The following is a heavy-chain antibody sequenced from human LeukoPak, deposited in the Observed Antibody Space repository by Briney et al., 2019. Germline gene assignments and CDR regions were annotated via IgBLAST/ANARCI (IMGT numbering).Heavy chain of an antibody. Sequence: PVEALRISFNGSGCLCTNYWITLVRQMPGKGLEWMGIIYPADSDTIYSPSFQSHVTISAHKPSPTAYLQWGRLKASDPAMYYCARSPRDGYHDAFDIWGQGTMVTVSS. CDR2: IYPADSDT. CDR3: ARSPRDGYHDAFDI. J-gene: IGHJ3*02. CDR1: GCLCTNYW. D-gene: IGHD5-24*01. V-gene: IGHV5-51*01.